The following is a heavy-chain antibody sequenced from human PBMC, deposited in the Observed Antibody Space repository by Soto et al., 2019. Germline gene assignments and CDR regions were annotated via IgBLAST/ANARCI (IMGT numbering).Heavy chain of an antibody. CDR2: IYYSGST. CDR3: ARQDRYDNSIFDY. J-gene: IGHJ4*02. V-gene: IGHV4-39*01. Sequence: TSETLSLTCTVSGGSISSSSYYWGWIRQPPGKGLEWIGSIYYSGSTYYNPSLKSRVTISVDTSKNQFSLKLSSVTAADTAVYYCARQDRYDNSIFDYWGQGTLVTVSS. D-gene: IGHD1-20*01. CDR1: GGSISSSSYY.